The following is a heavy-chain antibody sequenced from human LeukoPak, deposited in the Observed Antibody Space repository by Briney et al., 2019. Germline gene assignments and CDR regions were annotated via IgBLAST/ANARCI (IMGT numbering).Heavy chain of an antibody. CDR3: AKSNGYGLVDI. V-gene: IGHV3-7*01. CDR2: IKHDGSEK. Sequence: GGSLRLSCAASGFTFGTYWMSWVRQAPGKGLEWVANIKHDGSEKYYVDSVKGRFTISRDNAKNSLYLQMNSLRAEDTAVYYCAKSNGYGLVDIWGQGTMVTVSS. CDR1: GFTFGTYW. D-gene: IGHD3-10*01. J-gene: IGHJ3*02.